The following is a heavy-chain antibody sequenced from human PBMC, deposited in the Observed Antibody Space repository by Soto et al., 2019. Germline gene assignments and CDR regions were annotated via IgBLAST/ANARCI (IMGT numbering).Heavy chain of an antibody. J-gene: IGHJ4*02. D-gene: IGHD6-6*01. Sequence: TFSGGSISSCDYYWSWIRQPAGKGLEWIGRVSTSGSTNYNPSLKSRVTMSVDTSKNQFSLMLNSVTAADTAVYYCRRDFDYWGQGTLVTVSS. V-gene: IGHV4-61*02. CDR1: GGSISSCDYY. CDR3: RRDFDY. CDR2: VSTSGST.